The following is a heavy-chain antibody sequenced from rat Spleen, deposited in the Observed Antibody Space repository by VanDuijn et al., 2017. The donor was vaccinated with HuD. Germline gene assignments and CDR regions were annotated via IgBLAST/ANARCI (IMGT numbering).Heavy chain of an antibody. V-gene: IGHV5-29*01. CDR2: ISFDGGRN. Sequence: EGQRGEAEGGGGQPGRARKRAGAAAGGTGRDEDRARGRQAPTKGLEWVATISFDGGRNFYRDSVKGRFTISRDNAKRSLYLQMDSLRSEDTATYYCARHGYNSYFAYWGQGVMVTVSS. J-gene: IGHJ2*01. CDR3: ARHGYNSYFAY. D-gene: IGHD1-9*01. CDR1: GGTGRDED.